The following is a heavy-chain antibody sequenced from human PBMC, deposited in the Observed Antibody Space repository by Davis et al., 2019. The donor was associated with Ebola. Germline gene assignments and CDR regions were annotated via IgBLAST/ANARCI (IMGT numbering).Heavy chain of an antibody. CDR3: TGGGISGSEPTGI. Sequence: SAKVSCKASGGTFSSNTISWVRQAPGQGLEWMGRITPIVSLANYAQKFQGRVTITADKSTTKAYMELSRLRSEETAVYYCTGGGISGSEPTGIWGQGTLVTVSS. J-gene: IGHJ4*02. CDR2: ITPIVSLA. V-gene: IGHV1-69*02. CDR1: GGTFSSNT. D-gene: IGHD1-26*01.